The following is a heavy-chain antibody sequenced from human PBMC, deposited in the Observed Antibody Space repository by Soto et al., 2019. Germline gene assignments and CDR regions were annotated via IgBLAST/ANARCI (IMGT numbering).Heavy chain of an antibody. Sequence: QVQLVESGGGVVQPGRSLRLSCAASRFTFSSYGMHWVRQAPSKGLEWVAAISYDGSKKNYAVSVKGRFTISRDNSKKALYLQMNGLRGEDTTVYHCAKGLVGYVFGVQDYHYGMDVWGQGTPGTVSS. CDR3: AKGLVGYVFGVQDYHYGMDV. CDR2: ISYDGSKK. CDR1: RFTFSSYG. D-gene: IGHD2-8*02. V-gene: IGHV3-30*18. J-gene: IGHJ6*02.